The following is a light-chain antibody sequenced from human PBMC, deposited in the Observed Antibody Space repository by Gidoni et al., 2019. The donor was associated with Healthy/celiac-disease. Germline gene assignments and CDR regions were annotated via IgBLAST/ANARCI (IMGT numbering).Light chain of an antibody. CDR3: AAWDDSLNGPV. CDR2: SNN. V-gene: IGLV1-44*01. CDR1: SSNIGSNT. Sequence: QSVLTQPPSASGTPGQRVTIACSGSSSNIGSNTVNWYQQLPGTAPNLLIYSNNQRPSGVPDRFSGSKSGTSAALAISGLQSEDEADYYCAAWDDSLNGPVFGGGTKLTV. J-gene: IGLJ3*02.